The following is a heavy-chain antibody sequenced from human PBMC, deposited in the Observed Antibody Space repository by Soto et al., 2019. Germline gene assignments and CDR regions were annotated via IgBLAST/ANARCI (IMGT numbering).Heavy chain of an antibody. CDR2: ISAYNGNT. J-gene: IGHJ4*02. CDR3: ARVLHPSGGERSLPYFDY. V-gene: IGHV1-18*01. Sequence: QVQLVQSGAEVKKPGASVKVSCKASGYTFTSYGISWVRQAPGQGLEWMGWISAYNGNTNYAQKLQGRVTMTTDTXRXTXXRELRGLRSDDTAVYYCARVLHPSGGERSLPYFDYWGQGTLVTVSS. D-gene: IGHD1-1*01. CDR1: GYTFTSYG.